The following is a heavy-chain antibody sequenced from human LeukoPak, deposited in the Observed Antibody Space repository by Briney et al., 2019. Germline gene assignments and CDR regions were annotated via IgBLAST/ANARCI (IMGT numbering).Heavy chain of an antibody. V-gene: IGHV3-33*06. CDR3: AKGVGIVVDYYYYGMDV. Sequence: PGRSLRLSCAASGFTFSSYDMHWVRQAPGKGLEWVAVIWYDGSNKYYADSVKGRFTISRDNSKNTLFLQMNSLRAEDTAVYYCAKGVGIVVDYYYYGMDVWGQGTTVTVSS. CDR1: GFTFSSYD. J-gene: IGHJ6*02. CDR2: IWYDGSNK. D-gene: IGHD2-15*01.